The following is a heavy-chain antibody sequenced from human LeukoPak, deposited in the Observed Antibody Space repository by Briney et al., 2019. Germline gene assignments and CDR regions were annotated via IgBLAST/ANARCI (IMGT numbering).Heavy chain of an antibody. D-gene: IGHD3-10*01. CDR3: ARAPGGYHPPGDFDI. CDR1: GGSISSSNW. CDR2: IYHSGST. V-gene: IGHV4-4*02. Sequence: SETLSLTCAVSGGSISSSNWWSWGLQPPVKGLEWIGEIYHSGSTNYNPSLKSRVTISVDKSKNQFSLKLSSVTAADTAVYYCARAPGGYHPPGDFDIWGQGTMVTVSS. J-gene: IGHJ3*02.